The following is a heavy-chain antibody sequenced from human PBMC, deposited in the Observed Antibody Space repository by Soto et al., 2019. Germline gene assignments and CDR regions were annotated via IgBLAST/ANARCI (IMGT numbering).Heavy chain of an antibody. D-gene: IGHD2-15*01. CDR2: IYWNDDK. CDR1: GFSLSTSGVG. V-gene: IGHV2-5*01. Sequence: SGPTLVNPTQTLTLTCTFSGFSLSTSGVGVGWIRQPPGKALDWLALIYWNDDKRYSPSLKSRLTITKDTSKNQVVLTMTSLDPVGTATYYCAHLYSGNVYWGQGTLVTVSS. J-gene: IGHJ4*02. CDR3: AHLYSGNVY.